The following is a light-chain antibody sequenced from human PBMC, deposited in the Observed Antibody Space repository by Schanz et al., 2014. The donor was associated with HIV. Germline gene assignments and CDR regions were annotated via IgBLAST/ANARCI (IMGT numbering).Light chain of an antibody. J-gene: IGLJ2*01. V-gene: IGLV2-8*01. Sequence: QSALTQPASVSGSPGQSITISCTGTSNDVGTYNLVSWYQQHPGKAPQLMIYEVSKRPSGVPDRFSGSKSGNTASLTVSGLQAEDEADYYCSSYAGSNNLVFGGGTKLTVL. CDR1: SNDVGTYNL. CDR3: SSYAGSNNLV. CDR2: EVS.